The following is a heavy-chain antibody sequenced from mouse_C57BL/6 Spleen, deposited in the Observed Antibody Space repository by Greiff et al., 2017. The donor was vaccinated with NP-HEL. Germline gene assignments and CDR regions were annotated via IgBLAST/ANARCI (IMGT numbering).Heavy chain of an antibody. V-gene: IGHV1-62-2*01. D-gene: IGHD2-1*01. Sequence: QVQLKESGAELVKPGASVKLSCKASGYTFTEYTIHWVKQRSGQGLEWIGWFYPGSGSIKYNEKFKDKATLTADKSSSTVYMELSRLTSEDSAVYFCARHEGGVYYGNYGAWFAYWGQGTLVTVSA. CDR1: GYTFTEYT. CDR3: ARHEGGVYYGNYGAWFAY. J-gene: IGHJ3*01. CDR2: FYPGSGSI.